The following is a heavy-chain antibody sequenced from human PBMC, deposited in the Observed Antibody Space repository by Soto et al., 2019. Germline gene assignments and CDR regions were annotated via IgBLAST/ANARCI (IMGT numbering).Heavy chain of an antibody. CDR1: GFTFSDYA. CDR3: AKPYDGSGYIHFDY. CDR2: ISASGVTP. J-gene: IGHJ4*02. V-gene: IGHV3-23*01. Sequence: QPGGSLRLSCAASGFTFSDYAMTWVRQAPGRGLEWVSSISASGVTPYYADSVKGRFTVSRDNSKNTLYLQVNSLSTEDTAAYYCAKPYDGSGYIHFDYWGQGILVTVSS. D-gene: IGHD3-22*01.